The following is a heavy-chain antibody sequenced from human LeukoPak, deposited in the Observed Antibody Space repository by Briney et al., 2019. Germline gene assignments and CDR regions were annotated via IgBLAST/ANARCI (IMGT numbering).Heavy chain of an antibody. CDR2: IKEDGSAK. V-gene: IGHV3-7*01. CDR3: ASGYLDDFWSGHF. J-gene: IGHJ1*01. D-gene: IGHD3-3*01. CDR1: GFTFSTHW. Sequence: SGGSLRPSCVASGFTFSTHWMSWVRQVPGKGLEWVANIKEDGSAKYYVDSVKGRFTISRDNAKKSLYLQMDSLRAEDSAVYYCASGYLDDFWSGHFWGQGTQVTVSS.